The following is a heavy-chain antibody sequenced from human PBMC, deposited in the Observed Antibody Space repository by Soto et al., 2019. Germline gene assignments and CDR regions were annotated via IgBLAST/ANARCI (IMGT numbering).Heavy chain of an antibody. CDR1: GFTLSSYA. CDR3: ARAVGSTLY. CDR2: SGSGGRT. D-gene: IGHD2-2*03. J-gene: IGHJ4*02. V-gene: IGHV3-23*01. Sequence: GGSLRLSCTASGFTLSSYAMAWVRQATGKGLEWVSASGSGGRTYYADSAKGRFIVSRDNSRSTVFLQMNSLRVGDTAMYYCARAVGSTLYWGQGTL.